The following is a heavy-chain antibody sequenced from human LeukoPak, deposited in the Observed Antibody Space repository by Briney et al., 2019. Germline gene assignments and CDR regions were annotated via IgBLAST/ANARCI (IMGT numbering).Heavy chain of an antibody. J-gene: IGHJ4*02. CDR1: GGSFSGYY. V-gene: IGHV4-34*01. Sequence: SETLSLTCAVYGGSFSGYYWSWIRQPPGKGLEWIGEINHSGSTNYNPSLKSRVTISVDTSKNQFSLKLSSVTAADTAVYYCASMSSHYDFWSGYHFDYWGQGTLVTVSS. CDR3: ASMSSHYDFWSGYHFDY. D-gene: IGHD3-3*01. CDR2: INHSGST.